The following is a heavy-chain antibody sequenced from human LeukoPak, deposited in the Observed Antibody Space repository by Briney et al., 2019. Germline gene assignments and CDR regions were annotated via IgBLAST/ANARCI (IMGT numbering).Heavy chain of an antibody. CDR3: ARHSPSRYYDSSGYSY. D-gene: IGHD3-22*01. Sequence: PGGSLRLSCAASGFTFSVYEMNWVRQAPGKGLEWVSYISSSGSTIYYADSVRGRFTISRDNAKNSLYLQMNSLRAEDTAVYYCARHSPSRYYDSSGYSYWGQGTLVTVSS. CDR2: ISSSGSTI. V-gene: IGHV3-48*03. CDR1: GFTFSVYE. J-gene: IGHJ4*02.